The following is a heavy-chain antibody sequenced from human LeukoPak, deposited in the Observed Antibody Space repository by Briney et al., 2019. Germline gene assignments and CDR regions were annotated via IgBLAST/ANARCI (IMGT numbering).Heavy chain of an antibody. J-gene: IGHJ4*02. CDR1: GGSISSYY. V-gene: IGHV4-59*08. Sequence: SETLSLTCTVSGGSISSYYWSWTRQPPGKGLEWIGYVSYSGSTNYNASLQSRVTMSVDMSKNEFSLKVRSVTAADTAVYYCARHKGGTTYDYWGQGTLVTVSS. CDR3: ARHKGGTTYDY. D-gene: IGHD1-7*01. CDR2: VSYSGST.